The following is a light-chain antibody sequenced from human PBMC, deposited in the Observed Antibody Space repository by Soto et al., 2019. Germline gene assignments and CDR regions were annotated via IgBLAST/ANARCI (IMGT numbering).Light chain of an antibody. Sequence: RLTQSPSSLSASVGDRVTITCRARQGISSYLAWYQQKPGKVPKLLISAASTLESGVPLRFSGGGFGTDFTRTISSLQPEDFATYYCQQLYRYPLSFGGGTKVEIK. CDR3: QQLYRYPLS. V-gene: IGKV1-9*01. J-gene: IGKJ4*01. CDR2: AAS. CDR1: QGISSY.